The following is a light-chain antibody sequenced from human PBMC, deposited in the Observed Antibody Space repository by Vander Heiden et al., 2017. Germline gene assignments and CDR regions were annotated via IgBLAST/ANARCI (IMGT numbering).Light chain of an antibody. V-gene: IGLV2-23*02. Sequence: QSALTQPASVSPPPGQSTTISCTGTSSDAGNYNFVSWYQHHPGKAPNLMIYEVIKRPSGVSNRFSGSKSGNTASLTISGLQAEDEADYYCCSYGDSNTLVFGGGTKLTVL. J-gene: IGLJ2*01. CDR2: EVI. CDR1: SSDAGNYNF. CDR3: CSYGDSNTLV.